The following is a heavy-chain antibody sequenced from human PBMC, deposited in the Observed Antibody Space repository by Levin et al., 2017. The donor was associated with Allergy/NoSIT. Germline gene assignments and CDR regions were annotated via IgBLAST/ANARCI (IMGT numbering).Heavy chain of an antibody. CDR2: IFYSGTT. J-gene: IGHJ5*02. V-gene: IGHV4-39*01. D-gene: IGHD2-15*01. CDR3: ARGEDATVASTNWFDP. Sequence: SETLSLTCTVSGGSISSGTYYWGWIRQPPGKGLEWLGSIFYSGTTYSNPSLQSRVTMYVDTSVNQFSLRLTSVTAADTAVYYCARGEDATVASTNWFDPWGQGTLVTVSS. CDR1: GGSISSGTYY.